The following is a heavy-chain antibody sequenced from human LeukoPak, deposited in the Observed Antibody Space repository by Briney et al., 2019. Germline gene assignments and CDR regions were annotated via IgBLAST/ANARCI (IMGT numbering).Heavy chain of an antibody. V-gene: IGHV4-39*07. CDR3: ARVAAKTVDY. CDR2: IYYSGSA. D-gene: IGHD2-15*01. J-gene: IGHJ4*02. Sequence: PSETLSLTCTVSGGSIGRSSYYWGWIRQAPGKGLEWIGSIYYSGSADYKPSLKSRVTISIDTSKNQFSLKLSSVTAADTAVYYCARVAAKTVDYWGQGTLVTVSS. CDR1: GGSIGRSSYY.